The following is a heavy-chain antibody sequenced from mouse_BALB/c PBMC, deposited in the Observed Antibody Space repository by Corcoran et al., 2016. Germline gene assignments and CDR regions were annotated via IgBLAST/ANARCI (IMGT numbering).Heavy chain of an antibody. D-gene: IGHD2-4*01. V-gene: IGHV1S136*01. CDR2: INPYNDGT. CDR3: ATEDDYDVAWFAY. CDR1: GYTFTSYV. J-gene: IGHJ3*01. Sequence: EVQLQQSGPELVKPGASVKMSCKASGYTFTSYVMHWVKQKPGQGLEWIGYINPYNDGTKYNEKFKGKATLTSDKSSSTAYMELSSLTSEDSAVYYCATEDDYDVAWFAYWDQGTLVTVSA.